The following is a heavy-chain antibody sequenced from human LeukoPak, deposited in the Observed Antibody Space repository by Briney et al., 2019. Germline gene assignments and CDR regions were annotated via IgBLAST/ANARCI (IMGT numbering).Heavy chain of an antibody. CDR1: GGFFSTYY. CDR3: ARVAMRGYYYYYYYMDV. Sequence: PSETLSLTCGVYGGFFSTYYWNWIRQPPGKGLEWIGETNHGGSTTYSPSLKSRVTISVDTSKNQFSLKLSSVTAADTAVYYCARVAMRGYYYYYYYMDVWGKGTTVTVSS. V-gene: IGHV4-34*01. D-gene: IGHD2-2*01. J-gene: IGHJ6*03. CDR2: TNHGGST.